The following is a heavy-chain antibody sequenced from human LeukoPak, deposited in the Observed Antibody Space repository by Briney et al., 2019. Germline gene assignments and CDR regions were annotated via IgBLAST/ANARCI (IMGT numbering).Heavy chain of an antibody. Sequence: PEGSLRLSCAASGLAFSSYAMNWVRQPPGKGREWVSTISVASITFYADSVKGRFTISRDNSRNTVYLQMTSLRADDTAVYYCADYGVSGVRNNFYRGQGTLVTVSS. CDR2: ISVASIT. CDR3: ADYGVSGVRNNFY. D-gene: IGHD3-3*01. V-gene: IGHV3-23*01. J-gene: IGHJ4*02. CDR1: GLAFSSYA.